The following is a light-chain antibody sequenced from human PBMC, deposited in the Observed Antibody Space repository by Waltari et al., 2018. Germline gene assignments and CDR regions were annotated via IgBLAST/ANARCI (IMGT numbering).Light chain of an antibody. CDR1: SSDIGNYDL. CDR2: ECT. J-gene: IGLJ3*02. Sequence: QSALTQPASMSGSPGQSITVSCTGTSSDIGNYDLVSWYQQFPGKAPKLIIYECTERPSGISSRFPGSKSGNTAFLTISGLQAEDEADYHCCSYGGPSSWVFGGGTKLTVL. V-gene: IGLV2-23*01. CDR3: CSYGGPSSWV.